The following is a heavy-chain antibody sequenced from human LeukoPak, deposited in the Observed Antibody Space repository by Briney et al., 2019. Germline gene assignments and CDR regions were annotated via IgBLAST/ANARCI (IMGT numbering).Heavy chain of an antibody. J-gene: IGHJ6*02. Sequence: PSETLSLTCAVYGGSFSGYYWTWIRQPPGKGLEWIGYIYYSGSTNYNPSLKSRVTISLDTSKNQFALRLASVTAADTAVYYCARGGYSDYGAYYGMDVWGQGTTVTVSS. D-gene: IGHD4-11*01. CDR1: GGSFSGYY. CDR2: IYYSGST. CDR3: ARGGYSDYGAYYGMDV. V-gene: IGHV4-59*01.